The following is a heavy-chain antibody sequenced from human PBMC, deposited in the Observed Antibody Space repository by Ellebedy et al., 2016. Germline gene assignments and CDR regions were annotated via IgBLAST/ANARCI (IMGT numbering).Heavy chain of an antibody. V-gene: IGHV3-48*04. CDR2: ISTSSSTI. Sequence: GESLKISXAASGFSFSSYSMNWVRQAPGKGLEWVSYISTSSSTIYYADSVKGRFTISRDNAKDSLYLQMNSLRAEDTAVYYCATTYYDILTEGRDSFCFDYWGQGTLVTVSS. CDR1: GFSFSSYS. J-gene: IGHJ4*02. D-gene: IGHD3-9*01. CDR3: ATTYYDILTEGRDSFCFDY.